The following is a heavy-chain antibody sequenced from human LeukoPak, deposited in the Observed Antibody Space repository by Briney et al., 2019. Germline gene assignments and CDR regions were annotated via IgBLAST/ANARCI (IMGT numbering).Heavy chain of an antibody. CDR3: AKDLDTAMTRYYYYGMDA. Sequence: PGGSLRLSCAASGFTFSSYGMHWVRQAPGKGLEWVAVISYDGSNKYYADSVKGRFTISRGNSKNTLYLQMNSLRAEDTAVYYCAKDLDTAMTRYYYYGMDAWGQGTTVTVSS. D-gene: IGHD5-18*01. V-gene: IGHV3-30*18. J-gene: IGHJ6*02. CDR1: GFTFSSYG. CDR2: ISYDGSNK.